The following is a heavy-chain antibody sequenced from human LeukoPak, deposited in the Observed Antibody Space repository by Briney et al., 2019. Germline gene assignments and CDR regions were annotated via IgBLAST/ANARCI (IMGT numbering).Heavy chain of an antibody. D-gene: IGHD6-19*01. V-gene: IGHV3-21*01. CDR3: ARDEIAVAGSVD. CDR2: NSSSSSYI. Sequence: GGSLRLSCAASGFTFSSYSMNWVRQAPGKGLEWVSSNSSSSSYIYYADSVKGRFTISRDNAKNSLYLQMNSLRAEDTAVYYCARDEIAVAGSVDWGQGTLVTVSS. CDR1: GFTFSSYS. J-gene: IGHJ4*02.